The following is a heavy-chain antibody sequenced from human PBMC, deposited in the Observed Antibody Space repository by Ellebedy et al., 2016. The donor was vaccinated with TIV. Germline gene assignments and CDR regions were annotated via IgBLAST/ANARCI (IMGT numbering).Heavy chain of an antibody. D-gene: IGHD3-3*01. CDR3: ARGGREWLLGYYYYYMDV. V-gene: IGHV4-34*01. CDR2: INHSGST. Sequence: SETLSLTXAVNGGSFSDYYWSWIRQPPGKGLEWIGEINHSGSTNYNPSLKSRVTISVDTSKNQFSLKLSSVTAADTAVYYCARGGREWLLGYYYYYMDVWGKGTTVTVSS. J-gene: IGHJ6*03. CDR1: GGSFSDYY.